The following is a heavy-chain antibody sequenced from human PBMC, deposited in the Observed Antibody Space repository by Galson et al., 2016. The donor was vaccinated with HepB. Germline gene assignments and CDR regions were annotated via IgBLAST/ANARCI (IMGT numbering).Heavy chain of an antibody. CDR2: LCGDGSMR. Sequence: SLRLSCAASGFTFSDYCMHWVRQAPGKGLLWVSRLCGDGSMRGYADSVKGRFTISRDNAKNTLFLQMNSLRAEDTAVYFCARDPGDDRPEREFLEDWGQGTLVTVSS. J-gene: IGHJ4*02. CDR1: GFTFSDYC. CDR3: ARDPGDDRPEREFLED. V-gene: IGHV3-74*01. D-gene: IGHD3-10*01.